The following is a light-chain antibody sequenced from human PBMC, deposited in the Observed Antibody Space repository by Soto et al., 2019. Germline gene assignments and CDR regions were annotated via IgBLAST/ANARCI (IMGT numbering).Light chain of an antibody. Sequence: QSALTQPASVSGSPGQSITISCTGTSSDVGGYNYVSWYQQHPGKAPKLMIYEVSNRPSGVSNRFSGSKSGNTASLTISGLQAEDEADYYCSSYTSSLRVVFGGGTKVTVL. CDR2: EVS. CDR1: SSDVGGYNY. J-gene: IGLJ2*01. V-gene: IGLV2-14*01. CDR3: SSYTSSLRVV.